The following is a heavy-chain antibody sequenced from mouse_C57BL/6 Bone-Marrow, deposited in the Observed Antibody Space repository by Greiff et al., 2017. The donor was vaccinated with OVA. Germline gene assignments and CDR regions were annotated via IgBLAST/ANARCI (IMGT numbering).Heavy chain of an antibody. V-gene: IGHV7-1*01. Sequence: EVKLVESGGGLVQSGRSLRFSCATSGFTFSDFYMEWVRQAPGKGLEWIAASRNKANDYTTEYSASVKGRLIVSRDTSQSILYLQMNALRTEDTAIYYCARDATDGGYRWYFDVWGTGTTVTVSS. D-gene: IGHD2-3*01. CDR2: SRNKANDYTT. CDR1: GFTFSDFY. J-gene: IGHJ1*03. CDR3: ARDATDGGYRWYFDV.